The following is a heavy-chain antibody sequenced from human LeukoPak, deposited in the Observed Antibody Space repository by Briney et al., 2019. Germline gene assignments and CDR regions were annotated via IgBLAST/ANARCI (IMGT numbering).Heavy chain of an antibody. J-gene: IGHJ6*03. CDR2: ISSSSSYI. CDR1: GFTFSSYS. V-gene: IGHV3-21*01. CDR3: ARDRTIITIFGVAPPYMDV. D-gene: IGHD3-3*01. Sequence: GGSLRLSCAASGFTFSSYSMNWVRQAPGKGLEWVSSISSSSSYIYYADSVKGRFTISRDNAKNSLYLQMNSLRAEDTAVYYCARDRTIITIFGVAPPYMDVWGKGTTVTVSS.